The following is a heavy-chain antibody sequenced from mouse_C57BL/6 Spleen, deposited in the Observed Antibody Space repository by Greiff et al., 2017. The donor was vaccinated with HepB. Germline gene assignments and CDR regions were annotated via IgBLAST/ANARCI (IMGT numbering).Heavy chain of an antibody. CDR1: GFNIKDDY. CDR2: IDPENGDT. V-gene: IGHV14-4*01. Sequence: VQLQQSGAELVRPGASVKLSCTASGFNIKDDYMHWVKQRPEQGLEWIGWIDPENGDTEYASKFQGKATITADTSSNTAYLQLSSLTSEDTAVYYCTLVSSGYVYYAMDYWGQGTSVTVSS. CDR3: TLVSSGYVYYAMDY. J-gene: IGHJ4*01. D-gene: IGHD3-2*02.